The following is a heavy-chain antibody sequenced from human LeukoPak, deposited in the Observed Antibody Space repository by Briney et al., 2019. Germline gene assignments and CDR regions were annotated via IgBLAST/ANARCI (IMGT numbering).Heavy chain of an antibody. J-gene: IGHJ3*01. Sequence: GGSLRLSCAASGFTFSSYRMIWVRQTPGKGLEWVSSISSSSSTINYADSMRGRFTISRDNAKNSLYLQMNSLRAEDTALYHCAKSRAPTADPDAFDVWGQGTMVTVSS. V-gene: IGHV3-48*04. CDR3: AKSRAPTADPDAFDV. CDR2: ISSSSSTI. D-gene: IGHD1-14*01. CDR1: GFTFSSYR.